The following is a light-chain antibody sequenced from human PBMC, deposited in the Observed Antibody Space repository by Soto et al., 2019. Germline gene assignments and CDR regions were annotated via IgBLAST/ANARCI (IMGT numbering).Light chain of an antibody. CDR3: QQRSNWYT. V-gene: IGKV3-11*01. J-gene: IGKJ2*01. Sequence: IVLTQCPATLSFSPAVIATLSCSASKSDISYLACFQQNPGQAPTPLIYDASNRAPSITRRFSGIQSGTEIPLTIVSLEPADFAVYCCQQRSNWYTFGKGGKVDIK. CDR1: KSDISY. CDR2: DAS.